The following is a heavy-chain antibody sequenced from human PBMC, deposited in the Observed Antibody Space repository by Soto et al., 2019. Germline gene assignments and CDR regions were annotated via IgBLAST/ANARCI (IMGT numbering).Heavy chain of an antibody. J-gene: IGHJ5*02. D-gene: IGHD3-10*01. CDR3: VKAPGYYGSGYQNWFDP. Sequence: GGSLRLSCAASGFTFSSYAMHWVRQAPGKGLEWVAVISYDGSDKYYADSVKGRFTISRDNSKNTLYLQMSSLRAEDTAVYYCVKAPGYYGSGYQNWFDPWGQGTLVTV. CDR1: GFTFSSYA. CDR2: ISYDGSDK. V-gene: IGHV3-30*18.